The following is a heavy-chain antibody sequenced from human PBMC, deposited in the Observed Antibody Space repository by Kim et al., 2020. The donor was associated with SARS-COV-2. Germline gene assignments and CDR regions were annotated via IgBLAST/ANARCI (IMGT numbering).Heavy chain of an antibody. Sequence: SGPTLVNPTQTLTLTCTFSGFSLTTHGMGVAWIRQPPGKAPEWLALVYWTDEKRYSPFLRSRLTITKDISKNQVVLTLTNVNPEDSGTYYCTHDSPGLCGIHVWGQGTTDTLSS. CDR2: VYWTDEK. CDR3: THDSPGLCGIHV. J-gene: IGHJ6*01. D-gene: IGHD2-21*01. V-gene: IGHV2-5*01. CDR1: GFSLTTHGMG.